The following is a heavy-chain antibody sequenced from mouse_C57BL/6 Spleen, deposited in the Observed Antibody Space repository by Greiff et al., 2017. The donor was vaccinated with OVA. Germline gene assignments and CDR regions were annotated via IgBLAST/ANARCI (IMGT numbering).Heavy chain of an antibody. V-gene: IGHV1-69*01. J-gene: IGHJ3*01. Sequence: QVQLQQPGAELVMPGASVKLSCKASGYTFTSYWMHWVKQRPGQGLEWIGEIDPSDSYTNYNQKFKGKSTLTVDKSSSTAYMQLSSLTSEDSAVYYCARRDDYGNYEAWFAYWGQVTLVTVSA. CDR1: GYTFTSYW. CDR3: ARRDDYGNYEAWFAY. CDR2: IDPSDSYT. D-gene: IGHD2-1*01.